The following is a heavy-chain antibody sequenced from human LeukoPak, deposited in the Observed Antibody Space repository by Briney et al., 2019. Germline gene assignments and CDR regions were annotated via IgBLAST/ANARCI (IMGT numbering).Heavy chain of an antibody. CDR3: AKVPYYYDSSGYPKH. Sequence: SGGSLRLSCAAFGFTFSSYAMSWVRQAPGKGLEWVSAISGSGGSTYYADSVKGRFTISRDNSKNTLYLQMNSLKAEDTAVYYCAKVPYYYDSSGYPKHWGQGTLVTVSS. CDR1: GFTFSSYA. D-gene: IGHD3-22*01. CDR2: ISGSGGST. V-gene: IGHV3-23*01. J-gene: IGHJ4*02.